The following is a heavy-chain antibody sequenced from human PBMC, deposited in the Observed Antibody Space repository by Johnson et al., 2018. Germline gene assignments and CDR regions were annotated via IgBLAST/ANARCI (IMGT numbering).Heavy chain of an antibody. V-gene: IGHV3-30*18. Sequence: QVQLVEAGGGVVQPGRSLRLSCGASGLTIGTFGMHWVRQAPGKGLEWVAIISSDGSNKYYVDSVQGRFTISRDNSKNTVYLQMNSLRDEDTAVYYWAKDGGVAVALRYVDVWGKGTTVTVSS. CDR3: AKDGGVAVALRYVDV. CDR2: ISSDGSNK. CDR1: GLTIGTFG. D-gene: IGHD6-13*01. J-gene: IGHJ6*03.